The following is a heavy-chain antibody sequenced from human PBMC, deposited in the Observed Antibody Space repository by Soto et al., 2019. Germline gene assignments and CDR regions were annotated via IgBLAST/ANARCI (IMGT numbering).Heavy chain of an antibody. CDR1: GGSISSSSYY. V-gene: IGHV4-39*01. CDR2: SYYSGST. D-gene: IGHD5-18*01. CDR3: ARKLGYSYGKIDY. J-gene: IGHJ4*02. Sequence: QLQLQESGPGLVKPSETLSLTCTVSGGSISSSSYYWGWIRQPPGKGLEWIGSSYYSGSTYYNPSLNSRVTISVDTSKNQFSLKLSSVTAADTAVYYCARKLGYSYGKIDYWGQGTLVTVSS.